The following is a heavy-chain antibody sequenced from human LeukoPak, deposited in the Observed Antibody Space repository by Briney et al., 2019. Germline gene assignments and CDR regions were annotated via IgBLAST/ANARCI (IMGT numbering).Heavy chain of an antibody. V-gene: IGHV4-4*07. D-gene: IGHD3-22*01. J-gene: IGHJ5*02. CDR2: IYTSRST. Sequence: SETLSLTCTVSGGSISSYYWSWIRQPAGKGLEWIGRIYTSRSTNYNPSLKSRVTMSVDASKNQFSLKLSSVTAADTAVYYCARGNYYDSSGYHPWFDPWGQGTLVTVSS. CDR3: ARGNYYDSSGYHPWFDP. CDR1: GGSISSYY.